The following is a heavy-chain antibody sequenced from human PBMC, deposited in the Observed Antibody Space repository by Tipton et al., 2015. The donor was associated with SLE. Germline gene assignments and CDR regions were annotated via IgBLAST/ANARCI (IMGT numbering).Heavy chain of an antibody. CDR3: ARGVIMATPDY. V-gene: IGHV4-61*10. CDR1: GGSISSTSYY. D-gene: IGHD5-24*01. J-gene: IGHJ4*02. Sequence: TLSLTCTVSGGSISSTSYYWTWIRQPAGKGLEWIGHIYYSGSTNYNPPLKSRVTISVETSKNQFSLKLSSVTAADTAVYYCARGVIMATPDYWGQGTLVTVSS. CDR2: IYYSGST.